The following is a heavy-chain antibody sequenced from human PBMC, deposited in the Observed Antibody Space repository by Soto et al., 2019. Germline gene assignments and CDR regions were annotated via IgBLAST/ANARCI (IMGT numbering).Heavy chain of an antibody. CDR1: GFTFSSYG. V-gene: IGHV3-33*01. D-gene: IGHD2-15*01. Sequence: GGSLRLSCAASGFTFSSYGMHWVRQAPGKGLEWVAVIWYDGSNKYYADSVKDRFTISRDNSKNTLYLQMNSLRAEDTAVYYCARERDIVVVVAATLDYWGQGTLVTVSS. J-gene: IGHJ4*02. CDR3: ARERDIVVVVAATLDY. CDR2: IWYDGSNK.